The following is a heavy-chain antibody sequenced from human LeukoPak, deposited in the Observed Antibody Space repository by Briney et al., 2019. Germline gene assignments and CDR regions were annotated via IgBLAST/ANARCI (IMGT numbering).Heavy chain of an antibody. V-gene: IGHV1-46*01. Sequence: ASVKVSCKASGYTFTSYYIQWVRQAPGQGLEWMGIINPSGGSTTYAQKFQGRVTMTRDTSTSTVYMELSSLRSEDTAVYYCARSSNWNRFDYWGQGTLVTVSS. CDR1: GYTFTSYY. CDR3: ARSSNWNRFDY. CDR2: INPSGGST. D-gene: IGHD1-1*01. J-gene: IGHJ4*02.